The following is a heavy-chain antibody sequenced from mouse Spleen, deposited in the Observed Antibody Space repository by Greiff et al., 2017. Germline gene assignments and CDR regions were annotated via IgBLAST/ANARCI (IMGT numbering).Heavy chain of an antibody. CDR1: GYTFTSYW. V-gene: IGHV1-52*01. CDR2: IDPSDSET. Sequence: VQLQQPGAELVRPGSSVKLSCKASGYTFTSYWMHWVKQRPIQGLEWIGNIDPSDSETHYNQKFKDKATLTVDKSSSTAYMQLSSLTSEDSAVYYCARSGDYDGNWYFDVWGAGTTVTVSS. CDR3: ARSGDYDGNWYFDV. D-gene: IGHD2-4*01. J-gene: IGHJ1*01.